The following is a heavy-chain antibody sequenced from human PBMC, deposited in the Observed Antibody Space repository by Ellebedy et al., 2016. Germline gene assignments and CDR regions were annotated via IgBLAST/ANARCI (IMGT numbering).Heavy chain of an antibody. Sequence: ASVKVSXKASGYTFTSYDINWVRQATGQGLEWIGWMNPNTGNSGSAQKFQGRVTMTRSISLNTAYMELSSLRSENTAVYYCARGSPPTTVTSYIDYWGQGTLVTVSS. CDR2: MNPNTGNS. CDR3: ARGSPPTTVTSYIDY. V-gene: IGHV1-8*01. J-gene: IGHJ4*02. CDR1: GYTFTSYD. D-gene: IGHD4-17*01.